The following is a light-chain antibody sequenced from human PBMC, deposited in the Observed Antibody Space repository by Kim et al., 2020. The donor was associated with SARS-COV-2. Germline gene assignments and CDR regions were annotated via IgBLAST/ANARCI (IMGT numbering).Light chain of an antibody. Sequence: DIVMTQSPDSLAVSLGERATINCKSSQSALYSSNNKNYLAWYQQKPGQPPKLLIYWASSRESGVPDRFSGSGSGTDFTLTINSLQAEDVAVYYCQQYYSTPYTFGQGTKLEI. CDR1: QSALYSSNNKNY. CDR2: WAS. V-gene: IGKV4-1*01. CDR3: QQYYSTPYT. J-gene: IGKJ2*01.